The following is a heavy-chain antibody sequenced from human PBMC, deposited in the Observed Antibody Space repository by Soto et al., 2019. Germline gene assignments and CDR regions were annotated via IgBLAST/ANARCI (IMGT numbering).Heavy chain of an antibody. CDR1: GGSISSSSYY. J-gene: IGHJ4*02. V-gene: IGHV4-39*01. CDR3: ASRAVAGTRGAFDY. Sequence: SETLSLTCTVSGGSISSSSYYWGWIRQPPGKGLEWIGSIYYSGSTYYNPSLKSRVTISVDTSKNQFSLKLSSVTAADTAVYYCASRAVAGTRGAFDYWGQGTLVTVSS. CDR2: IYYSGST. D-gene: IGHD6-19*01.